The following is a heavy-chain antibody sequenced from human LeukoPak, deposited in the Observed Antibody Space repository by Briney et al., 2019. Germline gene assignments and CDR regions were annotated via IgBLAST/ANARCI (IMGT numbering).Heavy chain of an antibody. D-gene: IGHD2-2*01. J-gene: IGHJ5*02. V-gene: IGHV4-61*01. Sequence: SETLSLTCTVSGGPVSSFSYYWSWIRQPPGKRLEWIGYIPYTGSTNYTPSLKSRVTISVDTSKNQFSLNLSSVTAADTAVYYCARLYCSRTSCYYASWGQGTLVTVSS. CDR3: ARLYCSRTSCYYAS. CDR1: GGPVSSFSYY. CDR2: IPYTGST.